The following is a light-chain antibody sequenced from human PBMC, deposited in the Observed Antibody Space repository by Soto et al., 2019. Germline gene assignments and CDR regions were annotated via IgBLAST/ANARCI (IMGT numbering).Light chain of an antibody. CDR3: QKSYSTPIT. CDR1: QSISNY. Sequence: DIQMTQSPSSLSASVGDRVTIACRASQSISNYLNWYQQKSGKGPNLLIYAASSLQIGVPSRFTGSGSGTDFNLTISSLQPEDFATYYCQKSYSTPITFGQGTRLEIK. J-gene: IGKJ5*01. CDR2: AAS. V-gene: IGKV1-39*01.